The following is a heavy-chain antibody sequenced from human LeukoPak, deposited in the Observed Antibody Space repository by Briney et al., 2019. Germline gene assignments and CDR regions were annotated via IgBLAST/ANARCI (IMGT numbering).Heavy chain of an antibody. J-gene: IGHJ2*01. CDR3: ASDSGSRNWYFDL. CDR2: IYYSGST. CDR1: GGSNSTYY. D-gene: IGHD3-22*01. Sequence: SETLSLTCTVSGGSNSTYYWSWIRQLPGKGLEWIGYIYYSGSTSYNPSLKSRVTISVDTSKSQFSLKLSSVTAADTAVYYCASDSGSRNWYFDLWGRGTLVTVSS. V-gene: IGHV4-59*08.